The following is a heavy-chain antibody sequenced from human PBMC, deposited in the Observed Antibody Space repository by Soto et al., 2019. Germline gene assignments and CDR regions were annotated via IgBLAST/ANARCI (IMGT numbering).Heavy chain of an antibody. D-gene: IGHD3-10*01. Sequence: ETLSLACTVSGGSISSSSYYWGWIRQPPGKGLEWIGSIYYSGSTYYNPSLKSRVTISVDTSKNQFSLKLSSVTAADTAVYYCARQPQLLWFGELGVALWGQGTLVTVSS. CDR3: ARQPQLLWFGELGVAL. V-gene: IGHV4-39*01. J-gene: IGHJ4*02. CDR2: IYYSGST. CDR1: GGSISSSSYY.